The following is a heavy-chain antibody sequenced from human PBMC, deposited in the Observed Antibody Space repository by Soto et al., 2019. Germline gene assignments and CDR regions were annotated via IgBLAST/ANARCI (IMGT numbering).Heavy chain of an antibody. CDR3: ARGGHIAVVTASFDN. CDR1: GYTFNTYY. J-gene: IGHJ4*02. Sequence: QVQLVQSGAEVRKPGASVKVSCRPSGYTFNTYYLHWLRQAPGQALEWMGVIHPSGGGTTYAQKFLGRVTVTRDTSTTTVFMALSSRRSDDTAVYYCARGGHIAVVTASFDNWGQGTLVTVSS. CDR2: IHPSGGGT. D-gene: IGHD2-21*02. V-gene: IGHV1-46*02.